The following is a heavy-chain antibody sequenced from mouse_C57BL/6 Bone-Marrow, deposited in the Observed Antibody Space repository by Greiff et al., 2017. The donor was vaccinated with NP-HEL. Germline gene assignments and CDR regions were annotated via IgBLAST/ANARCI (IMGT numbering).Heavy chain of an antibody. CDR1: GFNIKDYY. CDR3: AIPLYYYGSSYDYYAMDY. J-gene: IGHJ4*01. CDR2: IDPEDGET. V-gene: IGHV14-2*01. D-gene: IGHD1-1*01. Sequence: VQLKESGAELVKPGASVKLSCTASGFNIKDYYMHWVKQRTEQGLEWIGRIDPEDGETKYAPKFQGKATITADTSSNTAYLQLSSLTSEDTAVYYCAIPLYYYGSSYDYYAMDYWCQGTSVTVSS.